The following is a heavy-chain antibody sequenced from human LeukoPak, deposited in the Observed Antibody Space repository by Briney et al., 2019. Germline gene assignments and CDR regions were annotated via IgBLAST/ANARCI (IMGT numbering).Heavy chain of an antibody. CDR3: ARQAIAVARFCFDY. CDR2: IYYSGST. D-gene: IGHD6-19*01. Sequence: SETLSLTCTVSGGSISSYYWSWIRQPPGKGLEWIGYIYYSGSTNYNPSLKSRVTISVDTSKNQFSLKLSSVTAADTAVYYCARQAIAVARFCFDYWGQGTLVTVSS. J-gene: IGHJ4*02. V-gene: IGHV4-59*01. CDR1: GGSISSYY.